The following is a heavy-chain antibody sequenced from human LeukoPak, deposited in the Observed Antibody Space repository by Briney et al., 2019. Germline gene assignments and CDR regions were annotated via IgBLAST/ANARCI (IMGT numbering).Heavy chain of an antibody. CDR1: GGTFSSYA. CDR2: IIPIFGTA. CDR3: ARGGYSGYYFDY. V-gene: IGHV1-69*13. D-gene: IGHD5-18*01. Sequence: SVKVSCKASGGTFSSYAISWVRQAPGQGLEWMGGIIPIFGTANYAQKFQGRVTITADESTSTAYMELSSLRSEDTAVYYCARGGYSGYYFDYWGQGTLVTVSS. J-gene: IGHJ4*02.